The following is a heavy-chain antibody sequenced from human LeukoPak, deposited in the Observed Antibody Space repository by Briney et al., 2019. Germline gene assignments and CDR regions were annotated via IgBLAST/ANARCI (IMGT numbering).Heavy chain of an antibody. CDR3: ARPVPSRLGWFDP. CDR2: IYYSGST. J-gene: IGHJ5*02. D-gene: IGHD1-1*01. Sequence: SETLSLTCTVSGGSISSSSYYWGWIRQPPGKGLEWIGTIYYSGSTSYNPSLKSRVTISVDTSKNQFSLRLSSVTAADTAVYYCARPVPSRLGWFDPWGQGTLVTVSS. CDR1: GGSISSSSYY. V-gene: IGHV4-39*01.